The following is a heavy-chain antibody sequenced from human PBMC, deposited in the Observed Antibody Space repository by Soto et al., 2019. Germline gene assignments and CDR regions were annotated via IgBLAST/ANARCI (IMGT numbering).Heavy chain of an antibody. J-gene: IGHJ3*02. CDR2: IKQDGTEK. Sequence: PGGSLRLSCAASGFTFSRYWMNWVRQAPGKGLEWVANIKQDGTEKNYVDSVKGRFTISRDNARNSLYLQMDSLRAEDPAVYFCARGGTPMITGMDSFDIWGQGTMVTVSS. D-gene: IGHD5-18*01. V-gene: IGHV3-7*01. CDR1: GFTFSRYW. CDR3: ARGGTPMITGMDSFDI.